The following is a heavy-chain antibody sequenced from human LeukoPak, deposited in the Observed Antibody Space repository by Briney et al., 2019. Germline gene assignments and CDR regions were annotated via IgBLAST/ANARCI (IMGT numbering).Heavy chain of an antibody. J-gene: IGHJ4*02. V-gene: IGHV3-7*01. D-gene: IGHD4-11*01. CDR3: VRDATGLTN. CDR1: GFTFRGHW. CDR2: INSDGSGK. Sequence: GGPLRLSCVASGFTFRGHWMNWVRQAPGQGMGWVANINSDGSGKYHVDSVQGRFTISRDNAKNSLYLQMNSLRAEDTAVYYCVRDATGLTNWGQGTLVTVSS.